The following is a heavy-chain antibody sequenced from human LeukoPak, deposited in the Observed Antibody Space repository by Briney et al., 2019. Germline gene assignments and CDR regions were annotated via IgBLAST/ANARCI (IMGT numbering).Heavy chain of an antibody. CDR2: ISHLSHDT. J-gene: IGHJ6*02. CDR1: GFTFRIFA. CDR3: AKFTYTVVTPYYYYGMDV. D-gene: IGHD4-23*01. Sequence: GGSLRLSCVASGFTFRIFAMSWVPDPPGRALEWGSHISHLSHDTSYAASVEGRFTISRDNSKNTLYLQMNSLRAEDTAVYYCAKFTYTVVTPYYYYGMDVWGQGTTATVSS. V-gene: IGHV3-23*01.